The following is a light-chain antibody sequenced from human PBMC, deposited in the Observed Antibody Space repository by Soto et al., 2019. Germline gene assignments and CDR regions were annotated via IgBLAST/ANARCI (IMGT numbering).Light chain of an antibody. V-gene: IGLV2-14*01. CDR3: SSYTSSSTVVV. CDR2: DVS. CDR1: SSDVGGYNY. J-gene: IGLJ3*02. Sequence: QSAQTQPASVSGSPGQSITISCTGTSSDVGGYNYVSWYQQYPGKAPKLIIYDVSNRPSGVSNRFSGSKSGNKASLTISGLQAEDEADYYCSSYTSSSTVVVLGGWTKVTVL.